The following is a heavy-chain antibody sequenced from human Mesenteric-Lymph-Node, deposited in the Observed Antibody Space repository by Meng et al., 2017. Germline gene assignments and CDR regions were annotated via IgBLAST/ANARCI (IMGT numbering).Heavy chain of an antibody. CDR3: AKAHLTLVRGVMYYYGMDV. J-gene: IGHJ6*02. D-gene: IGHD3-10*01. V-gene: IGHV3-9*01. CDR2: ISFNSRST. CDR1: GFTFDEYA. Sequence: SLKISCAASGFTFDEYAMHWVRQAPGKGLEWVSGISFNSRSTGYADSVKGRFTISRDNDKNSLYLQMNSLRGEDTAFYYCAKAHLTLVRGVMYYYGMDVWGQGTTVTVSS.